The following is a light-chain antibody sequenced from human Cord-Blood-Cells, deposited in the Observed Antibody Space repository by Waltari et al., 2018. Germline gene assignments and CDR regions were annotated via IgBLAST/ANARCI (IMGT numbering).Light chain of an antibody. J-gene: IGLJ2*01. CDR3: SSYTSSSTLV. CDR2: EVS. CDR1: SSAVGGYNY. V-gene: IGLV2-14*01. Sequence: QSALTQPASVSGSPGQSITISCTGTSSAVGGYNYVSWYQQHPGKPPKLMIYEVSNRPSGVSNRFSGSKSGNTASLTISGLQAEDEADYYCSSYTSSSTLVFGGGTKLTVL.